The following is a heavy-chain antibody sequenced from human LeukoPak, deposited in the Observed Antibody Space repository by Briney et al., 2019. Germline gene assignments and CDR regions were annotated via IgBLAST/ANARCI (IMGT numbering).Heavy chain of an antibody. Sequence: GASVKVSCKSSGYTFTGYYMHWVRQAPGQGLEWMGWINPNSGGTNYAQKFQGRVTMTRDTSISTAYMELNSLRSDDTAIYYCARLLSGAINFDYWGQGTLVTVSS. D-gene: IGHD2-21*01. CDR1: GYTFTGYY. J-gene: IGHJ4*02. V-gene: IGHV1-2*02. CDR2: INPNSGGT. CDR3: ARLLSGAINFDY.